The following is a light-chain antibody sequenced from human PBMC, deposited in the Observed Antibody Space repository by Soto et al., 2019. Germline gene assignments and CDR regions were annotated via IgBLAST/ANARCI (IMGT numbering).Light chain of an antibody. J-gene: IGLJ2*01. CDR2: LDSDGSH. CDR3: QTWGTGIHVV. CDR1: SGHSRYA. V-gene: IGLV4-69*01. Sequence: QPVLTQSHSASASLGASVKLTCTLSSGHSRYAIAWHQQQPEKGPRYLMKLDSDGSHTKGDAIPDRFSGSSSGAERYLTISSLQSEDEADYYCQTWGTGIHVVFGGGTKVTVL.